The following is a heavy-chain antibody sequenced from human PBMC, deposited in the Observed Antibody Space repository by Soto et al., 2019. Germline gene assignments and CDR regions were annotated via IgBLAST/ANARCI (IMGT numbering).Heavy chain of an antibody. CDR2: IYYSGST. V-gene: IGHV4-31*03. CDR3: ARELERLYFDY. CDR1: GGSIGSGGYY. J-gene: IGHJ4*02. D-gene: IGHD1-1*01. Sequence: SETLSLTCPVSGGSIGSGGYYWSWIRQHPGKGLEWIGYIYYSGSTYYNPSLKSRVTISVDTSKNQFSLKLSSVTAADTAVYYCARELERLYFDYWGQGTLVTVSS.